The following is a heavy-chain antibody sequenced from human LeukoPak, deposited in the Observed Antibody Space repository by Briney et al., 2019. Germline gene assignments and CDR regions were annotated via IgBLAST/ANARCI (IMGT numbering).Heavy chain of an antibody. Sequence: SETLSLTCTVSGGSVNSGSNYWNWVRQPPGKGLEWIGYISYSGSTNYNPTLKSRVTISVDTSKNQFSLKLSSVTAADAAVYYCARGSAVPGAGDHWGQGTLVTVSS. CDR2: ISYSGST. CDR1: GGSVNSGSNY. V-gene: IGHV4-61*01. J-gene: IGHJ4*02. CDR3: ARGSAVPGAGDH. D-gene: IGHD6-19*01.